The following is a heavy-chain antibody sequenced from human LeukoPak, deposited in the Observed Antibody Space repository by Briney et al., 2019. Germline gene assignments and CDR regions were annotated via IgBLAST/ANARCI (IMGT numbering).Heavy chain of an antibody. D-gene: IGHD3-3*01. J-gene: IGHJ4*02. CDR1: GGTFSNYA. Sequence: GASVKVSCKASGGTFSNYAINWVRQAPGQGLEWLGGIIPIYGTTNYGQTFQGRVTITADESTTTAYMELSSLRSEDTALYYCATPHKYYDVWRGYCPLDNWGQGTLVIVSS. CDR2: IIPIYGTT. CDR3: ATPHKYYDVWRGYCPLDN. V-gene: IGHV1-69*13.